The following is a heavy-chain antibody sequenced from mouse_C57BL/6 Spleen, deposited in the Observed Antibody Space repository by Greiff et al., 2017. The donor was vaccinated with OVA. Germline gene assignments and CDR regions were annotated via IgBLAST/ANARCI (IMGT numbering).Heavy chain of an antibody. Sequence: DVHLVESGGGLVKPGGSLKLSCAASGFTFSDYGMHWVRQAPEKGLEWVAYISSGSSTIYYADTVKGRFTISRDNAKNTLFLQMTSLRSEDTAMYYCARGAGSSYGYFDVWGTGTTVTVSS. CDR2: ISSGSSTI. CDR1: GFTFSDYG. V-gene: IGHV5-17*01. CDR3: ARGAGSSYGYFDV. J-gene: IGHJ1*03. D-gene: IGHD3-3*01.